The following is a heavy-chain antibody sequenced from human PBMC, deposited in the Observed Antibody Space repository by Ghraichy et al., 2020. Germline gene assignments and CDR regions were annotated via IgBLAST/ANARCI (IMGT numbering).Heavy chain of an antibody. CDR1: GFSLSTSGMC. Sequence: SGPTLVKPTQTLTLTCTFSGFSLSTSGMCVSWIRQPPGKALEWLALIDWDDDKYYSTSLKTRLTISKDTSKNQVVLTMTNMDPVDTATYYCARIRYYYDSSGYYYFDYWGQGTLVTVSS. CDR3: ARIRYYYDSSGYYYFDY. V-gene: IGHV2-70*01. CDR2: IDWDDDK. J-gene: IGHJ4*02. D-gene: IGHD3-22*01.